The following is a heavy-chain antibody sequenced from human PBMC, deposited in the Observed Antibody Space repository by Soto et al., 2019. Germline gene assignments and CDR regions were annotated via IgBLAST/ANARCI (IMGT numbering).Heavy chain of an antibody. J-gene: IGHJ4*02. Sequence: EVQLLESGGGLVQPGGSLRLSCAASGFTFSSYAMSWVRQAPGKGLEWVSAISGSGGSTYYADSVKGRFTISRDNSKNTLYLQMNSLRAADTAVYYCAKDPIEYYDFWSGYYWDYWGQGTLVTVSS. D-gene: IGHD3-3*01. CDR1: GFTFSSYA. V-gene: IGHV3-23*01. CDR3: AKDPIEYYDFWSGYYWDY. CDR2: ISGSGGST.